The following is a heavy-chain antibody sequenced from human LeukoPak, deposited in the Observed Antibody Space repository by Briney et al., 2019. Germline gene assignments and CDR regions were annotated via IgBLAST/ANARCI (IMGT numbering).Heavy chain of an antibody. J-gene: IGHJ4*02. Sequence: ASVKVSCKASGYTFTSYYMHWVRQAPRQGLEWMGIINPSGGSTSYAQKFQGRVTMTRDTSTSTVYMELGSLRSEDTAVYYCARADITMTVDYWGQGTLVTVSS. CDR1: GYTFTSYY. D-gene: IGHD3-22*01. CDR3: ARADITMTVDY. CDR2: INPSGGST. V-gene: IGHV1-46*01.